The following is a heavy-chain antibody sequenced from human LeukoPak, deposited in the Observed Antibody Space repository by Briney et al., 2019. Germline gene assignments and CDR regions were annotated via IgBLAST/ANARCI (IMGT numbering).Heavy chain of an antibody. CDR3: ARGPRFAYVWLGPDPFDY. D-gene: IGHD3-3*01. J-gene: IGHJ4*02. V-gene: IGHV3-64*01. CDR2: ISSNGGST. Sequence: GGSLRLSCAASGFTFSSYAMHWVRQAPGKGLEYVSAISSNGGSTYYANSVKGRFTISRDNSKNTLYLQMGSLRAEDMAVYYCARGPRFAYVWLGPDPFDYWGQGTLVTVSS. CDR1: GFTFSSYA.